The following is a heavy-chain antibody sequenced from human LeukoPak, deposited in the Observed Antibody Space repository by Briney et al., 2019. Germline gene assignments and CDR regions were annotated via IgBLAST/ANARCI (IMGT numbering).Heavy chain of an antibody. Sequence: ASVKVSCKASGYSLTGYYMHWVRQAPGQGLEWMGWINPNSGETGYAQEFQGRVSMTRDMSISTIYMELARLKSDDTASYYCARWDGYSSSPDYWGQGSLVTVSS. V-gene: IGHV1-2*02. CDR2: INPNSGET. J-gene: IGHJ4*02. D-gene: IGHD6-13*01. CDR3: ARWDGYSSSPDY. CDR1: GYSLTGYY.